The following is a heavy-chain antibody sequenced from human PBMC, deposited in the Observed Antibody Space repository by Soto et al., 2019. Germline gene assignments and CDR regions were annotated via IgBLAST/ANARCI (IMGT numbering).Heavy chain of an antibody. Sequence: QVQLVESGGGVVQPGRSLRLSCAASGFTFSSYAMHWVRQAPGKGLEWVAVISYDGSNKYYADSVKGRFTISRDNSKNTLYLQMNILRAEDTAVYYCARGSPFYEKPNYYFDYWGQGTLVTVSS. D-gene: IGHD3-22*01. J-gene: IGHJ4*02. CDR1: GFTFSSYA. CDR3: ARGSPFYEKPNYYFDY. V-gene: IGHV3-30-3*01. CDR2: ISYDGSNK.